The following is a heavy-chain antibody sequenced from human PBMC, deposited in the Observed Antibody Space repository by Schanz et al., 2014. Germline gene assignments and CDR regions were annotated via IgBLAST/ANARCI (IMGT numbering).Heavy chain of an antibody. J-gene: IGHJ4*02. CDR3: ARGLIAAAGGAFDY. D-gene: IGHD6-13*01. CDR2: IKEDGSVK. CDR1: TFTFSSDW. V-gene: IGHV3-7*05. Sequence: EVQLAESGGGLVQPGGSLRLSCAASTFTFSSDWMSWVRQAPGKGLEWVANIKEDGSVKDYVDSVKGRFTISRDNSKNTLYLQMNSLRAEDTAVYYCARGLIAAAGGAFDYWGQGTLVAVSA.